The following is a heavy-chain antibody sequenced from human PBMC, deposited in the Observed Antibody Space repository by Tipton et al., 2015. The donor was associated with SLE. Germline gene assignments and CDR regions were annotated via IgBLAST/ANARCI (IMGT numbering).Heavy chain of an antibody. CDR3: ARKGYSGSYHGGFDY. D-gene: IGHD1-26*01. Sequence: TLSLTCAVYGGSFSGHYWTWIRQPPGRGLEWLGNVDYTGTTDYKSSLQSRLTISVDTSNNQFSLKLTSVTAADTAVYYCARKGYSGSYHGGFDYWGQGALVTVTS. CDR1: GGSFSGHY. J-gene: IGHJ4*02. V-gene: IGHV4-34*01. CDR2: VDYTGTT.